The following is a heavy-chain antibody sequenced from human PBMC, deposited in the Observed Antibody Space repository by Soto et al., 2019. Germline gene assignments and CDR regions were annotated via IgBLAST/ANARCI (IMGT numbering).Heavy chain of an antibody. V-gene: IGHV3-33*05. D-gene: IGHD2-15*01. Sequence: QVQLVESGGGVVQPGTSLRLSCTASGFTFNSYGIHWVRQAPGKGLEWLALIEYNAKNRFYADSVKGRFSISRDNSRNTVYLQVNGLRAEDTAGYYRASEGDDYCSGTRCFHYYGLDVWGQGTTVIVSS. CDR1: GFTFNSYG. J-gene: IGHJ6*02. CDR2: IEYNAKNR. CDR3: ASEGDDYCSGTRCFHYYGLDV.